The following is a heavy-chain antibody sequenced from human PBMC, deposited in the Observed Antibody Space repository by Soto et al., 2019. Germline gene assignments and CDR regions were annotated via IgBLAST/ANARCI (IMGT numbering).Heavy chain of an antibody. V-gene: IGHV1-18*04. CDR2: ISAYNGNT. Sequence: ASVKVSCKASGYTFTSYGISWVRQAPGQGLEWMGWISAYNGNTNFAKKFQGRVTITADESTTTAYMELSSLTSEDTAVYYCATGSFTSTGGRIGYHYNAMDVWGQGTTVTVSS. CDR1: GYTFTSYG. D-gene: IGHD1-1*01. CDR3: ATGSFTSTGGRIGYHYNAMDV. J-gene: IGHJ6*02.